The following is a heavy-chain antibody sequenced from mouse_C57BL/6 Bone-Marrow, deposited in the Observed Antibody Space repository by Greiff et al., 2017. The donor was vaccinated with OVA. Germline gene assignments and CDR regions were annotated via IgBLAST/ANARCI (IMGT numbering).Heavy chain of an antibody. J-gene: IGHJ4*01. D-gene: IGHD2-5*01. CDR1: GYAFSSSW. CDR2: IYPGDGDT. CDR3: AAYYSNLYAMDY. V-gene: IGHV1-82*01. Sequence: QVQLQQSGPELVKPGASVKISCKASGYAFSSSWMNWVKQRPGKGLEWIGRIYPGDGDTNYNGKFKGKATLTADKSSSTAYLQLSSLTSEDTAIYYCAAYYSNLYAMDYWGQGTSVTVSS.